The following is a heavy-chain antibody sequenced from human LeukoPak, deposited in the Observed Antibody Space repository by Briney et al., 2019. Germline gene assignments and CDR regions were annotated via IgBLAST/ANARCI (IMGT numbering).Heavy chain of an antibody. V-gene: IGHV3-21*01. CDR2: ISSSSSYI. CDR3: ARDLSVDCSSTSCAMDAFDI. J-gene: IGHJ3*02. CDR1: GFTFSSYS. Sequence: GGSLRLSCAASGFTFSSYSMNWVRQAPGKGLEWVSSISSSSSYIYYADSVKGRFTISRDNAKNSLYLQMNSLRAEDTAVYYCARDLSVDCSSTSCAMDAFDIWGQGTMVTVSS. D-gene: IGHD2-2*01.